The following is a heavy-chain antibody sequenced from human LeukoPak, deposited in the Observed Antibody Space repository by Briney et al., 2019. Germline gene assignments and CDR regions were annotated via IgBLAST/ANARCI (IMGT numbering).Heavy chain of an antibody. J-gene: IGHJ4*02. Sequence: SETLSLTCTVSGGSISSYYWSWIRQPPGKGLEWIGYIYYSGSTYYNPSLKSRVTISVDTSKNQFSLKLYSVTAADTAVYYCARGGDYGDCVFHYWGQGTLVTVSS. CDR2: IYYSGST. CDR3: ARGGDYGDCVFHY. D-gene: IGHD4-17*01. CDR1: GGSISSYY. V-gene: IGHV4-59*12.